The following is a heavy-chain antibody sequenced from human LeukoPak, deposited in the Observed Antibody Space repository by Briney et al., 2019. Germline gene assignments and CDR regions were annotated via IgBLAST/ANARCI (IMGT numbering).Heavy chain of an antibody. CDR1: GGSFSGYY. CDR3: ARLLHGSGSYYNGDFDY. J-gene: IGHJ4*02. CDR2: INHSGST. D-gene: IGHD3-10*01. V-gene: IGHV4-34*01. Sequence: SETLSLTCAVYGGSFSGYYWSWIRQPPGKGLEWIGEINHSGSTYYNPSLKSRVTISVDTSKNQFSLKLSSVTAADTAVYYCARLLHGSGSYYNGDFDYWGQGTLVTVSS.